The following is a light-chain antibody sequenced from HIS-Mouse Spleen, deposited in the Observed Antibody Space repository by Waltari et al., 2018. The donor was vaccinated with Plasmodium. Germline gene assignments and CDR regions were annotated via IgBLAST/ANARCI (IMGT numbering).Light chain of an antibody. CDR3: CSYAGSYTLV. V-gene: IGLV2-11*01. J-gene: IGLJ2*01. CDR2: DVS. CDR1: SSDVGGYNY. Sequence: QSALTQPRSVSGSPGQSVTISCTGTSSDVGGYNYVSWYQQHPGKAPKLVIYDVSKRPSGVPDLFSGSKSGNTASLTISGLQAEDEADYYCCSYAGSYTLVFGGGTK.